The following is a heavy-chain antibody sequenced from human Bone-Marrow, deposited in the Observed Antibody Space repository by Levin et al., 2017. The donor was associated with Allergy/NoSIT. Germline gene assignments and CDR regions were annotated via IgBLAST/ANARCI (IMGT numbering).Heavy chain of an antibody. CDR2: TYYRSRWSN. CDR1: GDSLSTNGVA. J-gene: IGHJ4*02. Sequence: SETLSLTCAISGDSLSTNGVAWNWIRQSPSRGLEWLGRTYYRSRWSNDYAVSVKSRITINPDTSKNQFSLLLNSVTPEDKAVYYCARGRVSAFDYWGQGTLVTVSS. D-gene: IGHD2-2*01. V-gene: IGHV6-1*01. CDR3: ARGRVSAFDY.